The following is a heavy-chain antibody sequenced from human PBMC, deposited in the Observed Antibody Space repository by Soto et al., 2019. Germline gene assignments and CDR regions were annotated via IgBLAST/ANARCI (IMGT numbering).Heavy chain of an antibody. Sequence: SVKVSCKDSGGTFSSYAISWVRQAPGQGLEWMGGLIPIFGTANYAQKFQGRVTITADESTSTAYMELSSLRSEDTAVYYCARPRYSSSWYYPLVYWGQGTLVTVSS. V-gene: IGHV1-69*13. CDR1: GGTFSSYA. J-gene: IGHJ4*02. CDR3: ARPRYSSSWYYPLVY. CDR2: LIPIFGTA. D-gene: IGHD6-13*01.